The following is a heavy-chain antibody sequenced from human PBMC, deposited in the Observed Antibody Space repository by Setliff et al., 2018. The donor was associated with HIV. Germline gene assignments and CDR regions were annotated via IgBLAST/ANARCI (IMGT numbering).Heavy chain of an antibody. CDR2: ISSSSSYI. CDR1: GFTFSSYS. Sequence: GGSLRLSCAASGFTFSSYSITWVRQAPGKGLEWVSSISSSSSYIHYADSVKGRFTISRDNAKNSLYLQMNSMRAEDTAVYYCAREPSAAGPEDFQHWGQGTLVTVSS. J-gene: IGHJ1*01. D-gene: IGHD6-13*01. CDR3: AREPSAAGPEDFQH. V-gene: IGHV3-21*01.